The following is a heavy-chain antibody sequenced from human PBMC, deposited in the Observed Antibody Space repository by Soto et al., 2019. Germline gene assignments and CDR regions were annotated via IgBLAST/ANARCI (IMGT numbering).Heavy chain of an antibody. CDR2: INPSGSST. CDR1: EYTFTSYY. CDR3: ESGRVGATPLYYYAMDV. Sequence: GSVKVSSKASEYTFTSYYMHWVRQAPGQGLEWMGIINPSGSSTSYAQNFQGRVTMTRDTSTSTVYMELSSVRSEDTADYYCESGRVGATPLYYYAMDVWGQGTTVTVSS. V-gene: IGHV1-46*01. D-gene: IGHD1-26*01. J-gene: IGHJ6*02.